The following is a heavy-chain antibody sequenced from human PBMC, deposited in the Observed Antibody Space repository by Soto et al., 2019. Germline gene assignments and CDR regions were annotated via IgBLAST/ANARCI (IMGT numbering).Heavy chain of an antibody. V-gene: IGHV4-34*01. CDR3: VRGYSSGSYWAY. Sequence: SETLSLTCAVYGGSFRGYYWSWFRQPPGKGLEWIGEINQSGSTNYNPSLKSRGTISLDTSKNQFSLKLSSVTAADTAVYYCVRGYSSGSYWAYWGQGTLVTVSS. D-gene: IGHD3-10*01. CDR1: GGSFRGYY. CDR2: INQSGST. J-gene: IGHJ4*01.